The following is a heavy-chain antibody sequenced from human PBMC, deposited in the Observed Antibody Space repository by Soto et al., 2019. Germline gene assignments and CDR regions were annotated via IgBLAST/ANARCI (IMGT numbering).Heavy chain of an antibody. CDR1: GGSISSYY. V-gene: IGHV4-59*01. Sequence: QVQLQESGPGLVKPSETLSLTCTVSGGSISSYYWSWIRQPPGKGLEWIGYIHYSGSTNYNPSLKSRVTTSVDTSKNQFSLKLSSVTAADTAVYYCARDRGGVASNWFDPWGQGTLVTVSS. CDR2: IHYSGST. D-gene: IGHD3-10*01. J-gene: IGHJ5*02. CDR3: ARDRGGVASNWFDP.